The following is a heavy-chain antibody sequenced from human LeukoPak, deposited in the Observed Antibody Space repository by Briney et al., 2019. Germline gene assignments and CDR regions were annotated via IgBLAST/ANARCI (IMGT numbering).Heavy chain of an antibody. V-gene: IGHV4-38-2*01. CDR1: GHSISSGYY. CDR3: ARAVCYYDSSGYWGLDAFDI. D-gene: IGHD3-22*01. J-gene: IGHJ3*02. CDR2: IYHSGST. Sequence: SETLSLTCAVSGHSISSGYYWGWIRQPPGKGLEWIGYIYHSGSTYYNPSLKSRVIISVDTSKSHFSLKLSSVTAADTAVYYCARAVCYYDSSGYWGLDAFDIWGQGTMVTVSS.